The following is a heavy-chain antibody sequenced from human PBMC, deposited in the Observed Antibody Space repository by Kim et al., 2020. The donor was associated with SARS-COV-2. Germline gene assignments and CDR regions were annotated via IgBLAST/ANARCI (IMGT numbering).Heavy chain of an antibody. J-gene: IGHJ3*02. Sequence: KGRFTISRDNSKNTLYLQMNSLRAEDTAVYYCAKALRYFDWLLWGDAFDIWGQGTMVTVSS. V-gene: IGHV3-23*01. CDR3: AKALRYFDWLLWGDAFDI. D-gene: IGHD3-9*01.